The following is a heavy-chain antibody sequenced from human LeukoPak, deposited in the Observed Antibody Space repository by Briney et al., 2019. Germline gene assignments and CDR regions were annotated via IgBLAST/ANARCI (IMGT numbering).Heavy chain of an antibody. Sequence: SETLSLTCAVYGGSFSGYYWSWIRQPPGKGLEWIGEINHSGSTNYNPSLKSRVTISVDTSKNQFSLKLSSVTAADTAVHYCANLYGDYAHFDYWGQGTLVTVSS. CDR1: GGSFSGYY. CDR2: INHSGST. D-gene: IGHD4-17*01. J-gene: IGHJ4*02. V-gene: IGHV4-34*01. CDR3: ANLYGDYAHFDY.